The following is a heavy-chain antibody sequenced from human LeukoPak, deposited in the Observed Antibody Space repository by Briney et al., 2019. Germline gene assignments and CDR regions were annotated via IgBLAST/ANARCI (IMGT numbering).Heavy chain of an antibody. CDR3: ARGSSSGSYRGTIDFDY. J-gene: IGHJ4*02. V-gene: IGHV3-7*03. CDR1: GFTFSSYW. Sequence: GGSLRLSCAASGFTFSSYWMNWARQAPGKRLEWVASINHNGNVNYYVDSVKGRFTISRDNAKNSLYLQMSNLRAEDTAVYFCARGSSSGSYRGTIDFDYWGQGTLVTVSS. CDR2: INHNGNVN. D-gene: IGHD1-26*01.